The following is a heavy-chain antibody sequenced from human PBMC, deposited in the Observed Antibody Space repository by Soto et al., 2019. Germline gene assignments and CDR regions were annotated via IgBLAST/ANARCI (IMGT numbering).Heavy chain of an antibody. CDR2: ISYDGRNK. CDR3: ARGSVYSGSYYYGMDV. V-gene: IGHV3-30*04. Sequence: PGGSLRLSCADSGFTFSSYAMHWVRQAPGKGLEWVAVISYDGRNKYYADSVKGRFTISRDNSKNTLYLQMNSLRAEDTAVYYCARGSVYSGSYYYGMDVWGQGTTVTVSS. CDR1: GFTFSSYA. D-gene: IGHD1-26*01. J-gene: IGHJ6*02.